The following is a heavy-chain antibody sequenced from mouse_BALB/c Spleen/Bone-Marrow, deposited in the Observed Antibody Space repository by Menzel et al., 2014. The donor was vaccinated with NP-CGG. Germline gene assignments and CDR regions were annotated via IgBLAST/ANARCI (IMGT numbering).Heavy chain of an antibody. CDR3: ARTLGHYAMDY. Sequence: QVQLQQSGPGLVAPSQSLSITCTVSGFSLTGYGVNWVRQPPGKGLEWLGMIWGDGSTDYNSALKSRLSISKDNSKSQVFLKMNSLQTDDTARYYCARTLGHYAMDYWGQGTSVTVFS. CDR1: GFSLTGYG. D-gene: IGHD4-1*01. V-gene: IGHV2-6-7*01. CDR2: IWGDGST. J-gene: IGHJ4*01.